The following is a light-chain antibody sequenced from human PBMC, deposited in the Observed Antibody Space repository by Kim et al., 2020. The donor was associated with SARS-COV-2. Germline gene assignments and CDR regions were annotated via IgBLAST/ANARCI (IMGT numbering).Light chain of an antibody. CDR3: QQYNKWPVN. CDR1: QSVSNK. CDR2: DAS. J-gene: IGKJ5*01. Sequence: EIVVKQSPATLSVSLGERATLSCRASQSVSNKVAWHQQKPGQAPRLLIYDASTRATGIPARFTGSGSGTEFTLTINSLQSEDFAVYHCQQYNKWPVNFGQGTRLEIK. V-gene: IGKV3-15*01.